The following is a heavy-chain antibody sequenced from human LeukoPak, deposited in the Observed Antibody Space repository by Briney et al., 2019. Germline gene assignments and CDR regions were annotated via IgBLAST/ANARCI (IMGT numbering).Heavy chain of an antibody. V-gene: IGHV3-21*01. CDR1: GFTFSSYS. Sequence: PGGSLRLSCAASGFTFSSYSMNWVRQAPGKGLEWVSSISSSSSYIYYADSVKGRFTISRDNAKNSLYLQMNSLRAEDAAVYYCARDWGGSGSYDWGQGTLVTVSS. CDR2: ISSSSSYI. J-gene: IGHJ4*02. D-gene: IGHD3-10*01. CDR3: ARDWGGSGSYD.